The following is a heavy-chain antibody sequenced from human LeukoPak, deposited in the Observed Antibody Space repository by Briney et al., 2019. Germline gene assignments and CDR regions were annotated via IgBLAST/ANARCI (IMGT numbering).Heavy chain of an antibody. V-gene: IGHV1-69*04. CDR2: IIPILGIA. CDR3: ARDPEGYCSGGSCYGQAIDY. Sequence: ASVKVSCKASGGTFSSYAISWVRQAPGQGLEWMGRIIPILGIANYAQKFQGRVTITADKSTSTAYTELSSLRSEDTAVYYCARDPEGYCSGGSCYGQAIDYWGQGTLVTVSS. D-gene: IGHD2-15*01. J-gene: IGHJ4*02. CDR1: GGTFSSYA.